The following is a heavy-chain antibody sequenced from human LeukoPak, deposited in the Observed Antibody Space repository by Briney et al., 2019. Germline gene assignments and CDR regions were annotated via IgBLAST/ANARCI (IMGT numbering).Heavy chain of an antibody. CDR3: AKDPPYSVLLWFGEFIN. CDR2: IRYDGSNK. Sequence: GGSLRLSCAASGFTFSSYGMHWVRQAPGKGLEWVAFIRYDGSNKYYADSVKGRFTISRDNSKNTLYLQMNSLRAEDTAVYYCAKDPPYSVLLWFGEFINWGQGTLVTVSS. CDR1: GFTFSSYG. D-gene: IGHD3-10*01. J-gene: IGHJ4*02. V-gene: IGHV3-30*02.